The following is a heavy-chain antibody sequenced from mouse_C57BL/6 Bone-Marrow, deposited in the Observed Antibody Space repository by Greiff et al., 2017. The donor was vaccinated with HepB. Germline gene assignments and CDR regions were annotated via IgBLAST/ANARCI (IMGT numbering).Heavy chain of an antibody. Sequence: EVQLMESGGDLVKPGGSLKLSCAASGFTFSSYGMSWVRQTPDKRLEWVATISSGGSYTYYPDSVKGRFTISRDNAKNTLYLQMSSLKSEDTAMYYCARRGYGFDYWGQGTTLTVSS. V-gene: IGHV5-6*01. CDR1: GFTFSSYG. CDR3: ARRGYGFDY. CDR2: ISSGGSYT. J-gene: IGHJ2*01. D-gene: IGHD2-2*01.